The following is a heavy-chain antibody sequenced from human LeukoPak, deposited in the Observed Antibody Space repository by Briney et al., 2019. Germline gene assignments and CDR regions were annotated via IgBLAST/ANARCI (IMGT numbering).Heavy chain of an antibody. J-gene: IGHJ5*02. V-gene: IGHV1-2*02. CDR2: IDPNSGGT. Sequence: GASVKVSCKASGYTFTGYYMHWVRQAPGQGLEWMGWIDPNSGGTNYAQKFQGRVTMTRDTSISTAYMELSRLRSDDTAVYYCAREVRTTGRAFDPWGQGTLVTVSS. CDR1: GYTFTGYY. D-gene: IGHD1-1*01. CDR3: AREVRTTGRAFDP.